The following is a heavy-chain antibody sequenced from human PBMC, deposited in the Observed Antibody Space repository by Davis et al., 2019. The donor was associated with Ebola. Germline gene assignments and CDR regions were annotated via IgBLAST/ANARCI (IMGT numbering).Heavy chain of an antibody. CDR3: AREKLGYCSGGSCYPFDT. D-gene: IGHD2-15*01. V-gene: IGHV4-39*01. CDR2: IYYSGST. Sequence: MPSETLSPTGTVPGGSTSSRSHYWGWLRQPPGNGLEWIGTIYYSGSTYYNPPLKSRVTISVDTSKNQFSLKLSSVTAAETAVYYCAREKLGYCSGGSCYPFDTWGQGTLVTVSS. J-gene: IGHJ4*02. CDR1: GGSTSSRSHY.